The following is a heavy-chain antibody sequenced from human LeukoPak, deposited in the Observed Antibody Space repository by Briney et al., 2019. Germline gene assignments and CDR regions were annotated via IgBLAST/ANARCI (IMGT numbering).Heavy chain of an antibody. Sequence: PRGSLRLSCAASGFTFSSYGMHWVRQAPGKGLEWVAVIWYDGSNKYYADSVKGRFTISRDNSKNTLYLQMNSLRAEDTAVYYCARGQQQLSSWGQGTLVTGSP. CDR2: IWYDGSNK. D-gene: IGHD6-13*01. J-gene: IGHJ4*02. CDR3: ARGQQQLSS. CDR1: GFTFSSYG. V-gene: IGHV3-33*01.